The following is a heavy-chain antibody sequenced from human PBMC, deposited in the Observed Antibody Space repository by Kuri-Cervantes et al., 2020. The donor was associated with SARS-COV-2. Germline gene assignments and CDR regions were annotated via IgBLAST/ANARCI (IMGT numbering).Heavy chain of an antibody. CDR2: ISYDGTNK. CDR1: GFTFSRYA. CDR3: ARDRLGVHDS. D-gene: IGHD2-8*01. V-gene: IGHV3-30-3*01. Sequence: GESLKISCAASGFTFSRYAMHWVRQAPGKGLEWVAVISYDGTNKDYTASGKGRFTISRDNSQNTLYLQMQSLRSEDSAFYYCARDRLGVHDSWGQGTLVTVSS. J-gene: IGHJ4*02.